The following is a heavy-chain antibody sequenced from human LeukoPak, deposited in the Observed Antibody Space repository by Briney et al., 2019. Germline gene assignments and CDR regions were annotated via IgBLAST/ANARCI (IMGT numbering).Heavy chain of an antibody. CDR3: ARHGGRRFLEWLLYKGSFDY. D-gene: IGHD3-3*01. CDR1: GGSISSSSYY. Sequence: SETLSLTYTVSGGSISSSSYYWGWIRQPPGKGLEWIGSIYYSGSTYYNPSLKSRVTISVDTSKNQFSLKLSSVTAADTAVYYWARHGGRRFLEWLLYKGSFDYWGQGTLVTVSS. J-gene: IGHJ4*02. CDR2: IYYSGST. V-gene: IGHV4-39*01.